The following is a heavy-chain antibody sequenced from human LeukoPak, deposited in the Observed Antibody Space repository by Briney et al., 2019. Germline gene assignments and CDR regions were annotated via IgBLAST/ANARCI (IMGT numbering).Heavy chain of an antibody. D-gene: IGHD2-2*01. CDR3: ARRYCSSTSCLIDY. CDR2: ISSSGTTI. Sequence: HPGGSLRLSCAASGFTFSSYEMNWVRQAPGKGLESVSYISSSGTTIYYADSVNGRFTISRDNAKNSLYLQMNSLRAEDTAVYYCARRYCSSTSCLIDYWGQGTLVTVSS. CDR1: GFTFSSYE. J-gene: IGHJ4*02. V-gene: IGHV3-48*03.